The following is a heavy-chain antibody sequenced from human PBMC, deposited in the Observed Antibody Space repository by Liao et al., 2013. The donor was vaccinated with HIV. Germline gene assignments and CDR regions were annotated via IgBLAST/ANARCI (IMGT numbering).Heavy chain of an antibody. CDR1: GGSISSYY. CDR2: IYYSGST. J-gene: IGHJ4*02. D-gene: IGHD3-3*01. Sequence: QVQLQESGPGLVKPSETLSLTCTVSGGSISSYYWSWIRQPPGKGLEWIGYIYYSGSTNYNPSLKSRVTISVDTSKNQFSLKLSSVTAADTAVYYCARANYDFCPEYWGQGTLVTVSS. V-gene: IGHV4-59*01. CDR3: ARANYDFCPEY.